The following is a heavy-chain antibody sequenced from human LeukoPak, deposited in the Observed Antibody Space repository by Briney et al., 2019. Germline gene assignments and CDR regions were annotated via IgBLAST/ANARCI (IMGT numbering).Heavy chain of an antibody. V-gene: IGHV1-69*13. D-gene: IGHD3-3*01. CDR3: ARSRSDFWSGYYSWFDP. CDR2: IIPIFGTA. J-gene: IGHJ5*02. CDR1: GGTFSSYA. Sequence: SVKVSCKASGGTFSSYAISWVRQAPGQGLEWMGGIIPIFGTANYAQKFQGRVTITADESTSTAYMELSSLRPEDTAVYYCARSRSDFWSGYYSWFDPWGQGTLVTVSS.